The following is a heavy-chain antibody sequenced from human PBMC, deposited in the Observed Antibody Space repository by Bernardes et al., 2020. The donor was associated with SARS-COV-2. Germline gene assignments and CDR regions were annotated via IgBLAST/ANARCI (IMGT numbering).Heavy chain of an antibody. CDR2: IIPIFGTA. CDR1: GGTFSSYA. D-gene: IGHD1-26*01. V-gene: IGHV1-69*13. Sequence: SVKVSCKASGGTFSSYAISWVRQAPGQGLEWMGGIIPIFGTANYAQKFQGRVTITADESTSTAYMELSSLRSEDTAVYYCARSRGGSYAPCDYWGQGTLVTVSS. J-gene: IGHJ4*02. CDR3: ARSRGGSYAPCDY.